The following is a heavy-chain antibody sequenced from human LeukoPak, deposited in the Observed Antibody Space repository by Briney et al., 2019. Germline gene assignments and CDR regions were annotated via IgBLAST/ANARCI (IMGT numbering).Heavy chain of an antibody. D-gene: IGHD2-15*01. V-gene: IGHV1-2*02. CDR2: INPNSGGT. CDR3: ASTCSGGSCYLFDY. CDR1: GYTFTGYY. Sequence: ASVKVSCKASGYTFTGYYMHWVRQAPGQGLEWMGWINPNSGGTNYAQKFQGRVTMTRDTSISTAYMELSRLRADDTAVYYCASTCSGGSCYLFDYWGQGTLVTVSS. J-gene: IGHJ4*02.